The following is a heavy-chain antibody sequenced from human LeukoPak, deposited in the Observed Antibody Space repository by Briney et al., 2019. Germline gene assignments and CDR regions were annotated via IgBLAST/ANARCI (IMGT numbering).Heavy chain of an antibody. CDR1: GFTFSSAW. V-gene: IGHV3-15*01. CDR3: ATVPFYYASGGYYAFLDY. CDR2: IKGKADGGTT. Sequence: GGSLTLSCAASGFTFSSAWMSWVRQAPGKGLEWVGRIKGKADGGTTDYAAPVKGRFTISRDDSKPTLYLQMNSLKTEDTAVYYCATVPFYYASGGYYAFLDYWGQGTLVTVSS. D-gene: IGHD3-10*01. J-gene: IGHJ4*02.